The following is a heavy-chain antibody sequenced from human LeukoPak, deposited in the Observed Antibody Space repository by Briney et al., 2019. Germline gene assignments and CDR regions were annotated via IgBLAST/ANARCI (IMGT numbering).Heavy chain of an antibody. Sequence: GGSLRLSCAASGFTFSSYGMHWVRQAPGKGPEWVAVIWYDGSNKYYADSVKGRFTISRDNSKNTLYLQMNGLRAEDTAVYYCARDPMAYYYDSSGYLFDYWGQGTLVTVSS. D-gene: IGHD3-22*01. CDR2: IWYDGSNK. V-gene: IGHV3-33*01. J-gene: IGHJ4*02. CDR1: GFTFSSYG. CDR3: ARDPMAYYYDSSGYLFDY.